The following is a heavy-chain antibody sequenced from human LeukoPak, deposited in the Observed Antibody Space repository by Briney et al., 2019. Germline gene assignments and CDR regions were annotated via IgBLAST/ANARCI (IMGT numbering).Heavy chain of an antibody. CDR2: ISSSSSTI. D-gene: IGHD6-19*01. V-gene: IGHV3-48*04. CDR3: ARSGRHSSGWYLDY. J-gene: IGHJ4*02. CDR1: GFTFSSYS. Sequence: GGSLRLSCAASGFTFSSYSMNWVRQAPGKGLEWVSYISSSSSTIYYADSVKGRFTISRDNAKNSLYLQMNSLRTEDTAVYYCARSGRHSSGWYLDYWGQGTLVTVSS.